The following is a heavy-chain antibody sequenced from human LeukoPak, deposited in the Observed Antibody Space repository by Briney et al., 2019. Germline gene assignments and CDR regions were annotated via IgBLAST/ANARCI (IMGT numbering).Heavy chain of an antibody. CDR1: GYTFTGYY. V-gene: IGHV1-2*02. Sequence: ASVKVSFKASGYTFTGYYMHWVRQAPGQGLEWMGWINPNSGGTNYAQKFQGRVTMTRDTSISTAYMELSRLRSDDTAVYYCARDLVDIVVVPAAFVGWWFDPWGQGTLVTVSS. D-gene: IGHD2-2*03. CDR3: ARDLVDIVVVPAAFVGWWFDP. CDR2: INPNSGGT. J-gene: IGHJ5*02.